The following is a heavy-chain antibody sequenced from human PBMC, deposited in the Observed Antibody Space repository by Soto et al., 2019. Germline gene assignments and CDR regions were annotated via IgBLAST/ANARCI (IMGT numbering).Heavy chain of an antibody. CDR2: ISVSGDST. V-gene: IGHV3-23*01. CDR3: ARDLDYYDSRGYIRGNWFDP. D-gene: IGHD3-22*01. Sequence: EVQLLESGGDLVQPGGSLRLSCVASGFNFDNYAMSWVRKAPGKGPEWVSFISVSGDSTYYADSVKGRFTISRDNYKNTVLLQLNSLRAEDTAVYYCARDLDYYDSRGYIRGNWFDPWGQGTLVTVSS. J-gene: IGHJ5*02. CDR1: GFNFDNYA.